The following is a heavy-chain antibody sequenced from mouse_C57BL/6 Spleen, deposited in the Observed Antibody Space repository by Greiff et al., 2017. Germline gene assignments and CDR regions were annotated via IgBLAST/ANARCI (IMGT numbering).Heavy chain of an antibody. Sequence: DVKLVESGGGLVQPGGSLKLSCAASGFTFSDYYMYWVRQTPEKRLEWVAYISNGGGSTYYPDTVKGRFTISRDNAKNTLYLQMSRLKSEDTAMYYCARRGEAMDYWGQGTSVTVSS. CDR2: ISNGGGST. J-gene: IGHJ4*01. V-gene: IGHV5-12*01. CDR3: ARRGEAMDY. CDR1: GFTFSDYY.